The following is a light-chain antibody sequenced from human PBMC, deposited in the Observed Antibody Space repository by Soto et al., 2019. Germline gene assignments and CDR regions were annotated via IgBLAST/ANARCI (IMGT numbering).Light chain of an antibody. CDR2: EVS. CDR1: SSDVGAYKY. J-gene: IGLJ3*02. Sequence: QSALTQPPSASGSPGQSVTISCTGTSSDVGAYKYVSWYQQYPGKAPKLMIYEVSKRPSGVPDRFSGSKSGTTASLTVSGVQVEDEADYYCTSYVGSDIWVFGGGTKLTVL. V-gene: IGLV2-8*01. CDR3: TSYVGSDIWV.